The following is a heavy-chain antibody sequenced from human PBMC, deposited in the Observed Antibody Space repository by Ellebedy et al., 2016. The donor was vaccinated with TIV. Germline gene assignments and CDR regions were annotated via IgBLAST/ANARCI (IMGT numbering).Heavy chain of an antibody. Sequence: MPSETLSLTCTVSGGSISSYYYSWIRLPPGKGLEWIGYMYNSGSANYNPSLKSRITISVDTSKNQFSLKLSPVTAADTAVYYCARLVYIPPDYYGMDVWGQGTTVTVSS. V-gene: IGHV4-59*08. CDR2: MYNSGSA. D-gene: IGHD2-2*02. CDR3: ARLVYIPPDYYGMDV. J-gene: IGHJ6*02. CDR1: GGSISSYY.